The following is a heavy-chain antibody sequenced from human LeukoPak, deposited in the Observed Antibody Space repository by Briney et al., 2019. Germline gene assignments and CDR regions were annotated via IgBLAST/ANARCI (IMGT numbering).Heavy chain of an antibody. CDR2: INTNTGNP. J-gene: IGHJ6*02. D-gene: IGHD7-27*01. Sequence: GASVKVSCKASGYTFTSYAMNWVRQAPGQGLEWMGWINTNTGNPTYAQGFTGRFVFSLDTSVSTAYLQISSLKAEDTAVYYCASRPELGDRPYYYYGMDVWGQGTTVTVSS. CDR3: ASRPELGDRPYYYYGMDV. V-gene: IGHV7-4-1*02. CDR1: GYTFTSYA.